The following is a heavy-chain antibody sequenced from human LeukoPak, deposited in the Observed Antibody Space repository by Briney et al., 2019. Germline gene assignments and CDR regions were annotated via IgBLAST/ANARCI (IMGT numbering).Heavy chain of an antibody. CDR1: GFTFSSYG. D-gene: IGHD7-27*01. CDR2: IWYDGSNK. V-gene: IGHV3-33*01. CDR3: ARDGEANWVLYYFDF. Sequence: GGSLRLSCAASGFTFSSYGMHRVRQAPGKGLEWVAVIWYDGSNKYYADSVKGRFTISRDNSKNTLYLQMNSLRAEDTAVYYCARDGEANWVLYYFDFWGQGTLVTVSS. J-gene: IGHJ4*02.